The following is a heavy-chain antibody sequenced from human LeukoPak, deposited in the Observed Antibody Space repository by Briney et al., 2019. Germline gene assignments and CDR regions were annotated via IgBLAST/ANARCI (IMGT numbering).Heavy chain of an antibody. J-gene: IGHJ4*02. D-gene: IGHD4-17*01. CDR1: GFTFSSYG. CDR3: ARDGDYGDLGSFDY. Sequence: GGSLRLSCAASGFTFSSYGMHWVRQAPGKGLEGVAFIRYDGSNKYYADSVKGRFTISRDNSKNTLYLQMNSLRAEDTAVYYCARDGDYGDLGSFDYWGQGTLVTVSS. V-gene: IGHV3-30*02. CDR2: IRYDGSNK.